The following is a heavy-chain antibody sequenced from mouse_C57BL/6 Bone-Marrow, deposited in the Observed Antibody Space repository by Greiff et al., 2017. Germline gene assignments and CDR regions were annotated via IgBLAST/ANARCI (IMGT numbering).Heavy chain of an antibody. J-gene: IGHJ2*01. CDR3: ARTGTGGCPLYWFDY. CDR2: INPNNGGT. CDR1: GYTFTDYN. D-gene: IGHD4-1*01. V-gene: IGHV1-18*01. Sequence: EVQLQQSGPELVKPGASVKIPCKASGYTFTDYNMDWVKQSHGKSLEWIGDINPNNGGTIYNQKFKGKATLTVDKSSSTAYMELRSLTSEDTAVYYCARTGTGGCPLYWFDYWGQGTTLTVSS.